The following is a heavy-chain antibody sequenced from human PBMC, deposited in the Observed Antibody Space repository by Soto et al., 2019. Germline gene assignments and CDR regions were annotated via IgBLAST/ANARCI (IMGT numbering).Heavy chain of an antibody. V-gene: IGHV2-5*02. D-gene: IGHD3-16*01. CDR1: EFSLTTSGVG. J-gene: IGHJ5*02. CDR3: VQRLWRGYKSWFDP. Sequence: QITLRESGPTLVKPTQTLTLTCTFTEFSLTTSGVGVGWIRQPPGKALEWLALIYSDDDKRSNPSLQTRLTITKDTSSHQVVLTLTTMDPLATATYSCVQRLWRGYKSWFDPWGQGTLVTVSS. CDR2: IYSDDDK.